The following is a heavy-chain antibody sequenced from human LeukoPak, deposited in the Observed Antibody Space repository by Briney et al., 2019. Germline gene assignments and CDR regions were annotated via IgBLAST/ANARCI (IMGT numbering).Heavy chain of an antibody. CDR3: ARDQGCSSTSCQTDAFDI. J-gene: IGHJ3*02. Sequence: PGRSLRLSCAASGFTFSSYAMHWVRQAPGKGLEWVAVISYDGSNKYYADSVKGRFTISRDNSKNTLYLQMNSLRAEDTAVYYCARDQGCSSTSCQTDAFDIWGQGTMVTVSS. V-gene: IGHV3-30-3*01. CDR2: ISYDGSNK. D-gene: IGHD2-2*01. CDR1: GFTFSSYA.